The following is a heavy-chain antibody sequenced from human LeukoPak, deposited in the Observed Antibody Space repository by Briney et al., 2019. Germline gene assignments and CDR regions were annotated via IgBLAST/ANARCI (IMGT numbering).Heavy chain of an antibody. D-gene: IGHD3-10*01. CDR2: IYYSGST. V-gene: IGHV4-39*01. J-gene: IGHJ4*02. CDR1: GDSISTSKSY. Sequence: PSDTLSLTCTVSGDSISTSKSYWGWIRQPPLKGLEWIGSIYYSGSTYYNPSLKSRVTISVDTSKNQFSLKLSSVTAADTAVYYCARPSVAGYSDYWGQGTLVTVSS. CDR3: ARPSVAGYSDY.